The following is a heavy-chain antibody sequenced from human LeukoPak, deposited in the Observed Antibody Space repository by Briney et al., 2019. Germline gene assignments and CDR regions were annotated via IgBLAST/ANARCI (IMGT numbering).Heavy chain of an antibody. D-gene: IGHD1-26*01. CDR3: ARDLSGSYPGAFDY. CDR2: IYYSGST. CDR1: GGSISSYY. J-gene: IGHJ4*02. Sequence: SETLSLTCTVSGGSISSYYWSWIRQPPGKGLEWIGYIYYSGSTNYNPSLKSRVTISVDTSKNQFSLKLSSVTAADTAVYYCARDLSGSYPGAFDYWGQGTLVTVSS. V-gene: IGHV4-59*01.